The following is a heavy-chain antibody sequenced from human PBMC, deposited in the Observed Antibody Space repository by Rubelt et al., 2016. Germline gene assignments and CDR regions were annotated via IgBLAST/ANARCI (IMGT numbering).Heavy chain of an antibody. V-gene: IGHV4-59*01. CDR2: IYYSGST. J-gene: IGHJ4*02. D-gene: IGHD7-27*01. CDR1: GGSISSYY. Sequence: QVQLQESGPGLVKPSETLSLTCTVSGGSISSYYWSWIRQPPGKGLEWIGYIYYSGSTNYNPSLKSRATISVDTSKNQFSLKLSAVTAADTAVYCCARDSGQDWGYDYWGQGTLVTVSS. CDR3: ARDSGQDWGYDY.